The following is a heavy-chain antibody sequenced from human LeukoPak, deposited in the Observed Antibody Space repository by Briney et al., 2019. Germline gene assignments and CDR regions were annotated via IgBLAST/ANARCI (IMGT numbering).Heavy chain of an antibody. D-gene: IGHD5-12*01. CDR1: GFTFSSYW. CDR2: ITSDGSST. Sequence: GGSLRLSCAGSGFTFSSYWMHWVRQAPGKGLVWVSRITSDGSSTSYADSVKGRFTISRDNAKNTLYLQMNSLRAEDTAVYYCARDLYSGHEGNAFDIWGQGTMVTVSS. CDR3: ARDLYSGHEGNAFDI. V-gene: IGHV3-74*01. J-gene: IGHJ3*02.